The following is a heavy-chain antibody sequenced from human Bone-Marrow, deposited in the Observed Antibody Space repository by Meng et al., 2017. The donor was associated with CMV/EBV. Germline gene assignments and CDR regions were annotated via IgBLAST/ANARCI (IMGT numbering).Heavy chain of an antibody. CDR1: GDSISGTSYY. CDR2: ISYGGAT. Sequence: GSLRLSCTVSGDSISGTSYYWGWIRQAPGKGLEWIGSISYGGATHYNPSLKSRGTISLDKPKNQFSLRLNSVTAADTATYYCAKAGETILVIVFDPWGQGTLVTVSS. CDR3: AKAGETILVIVFDP. D-gene: IGHD3-16*02. V-gene: IGHV4-39*07. J-gene: IGHJ5*02.